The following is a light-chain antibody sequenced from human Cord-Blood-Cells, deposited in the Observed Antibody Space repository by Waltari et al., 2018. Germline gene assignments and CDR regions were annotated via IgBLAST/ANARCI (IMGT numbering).Light chain of an antibody. V-gene: IGKV3-11*01. CDR1: QSVSSY. CDR3: QQRSNWPYT. CDR2: DAS. J-gene: IGKJ2*01. Sequence: EIVLTQSPATLSLSPGERATLSCRASQSVSSYLAWYHTKPGQAPRLLIYDASNRATGIPARFSGSGSGTDFTLTISSLEPEDFAVYYCQQRSNWPYTFGQGTKLEIK.